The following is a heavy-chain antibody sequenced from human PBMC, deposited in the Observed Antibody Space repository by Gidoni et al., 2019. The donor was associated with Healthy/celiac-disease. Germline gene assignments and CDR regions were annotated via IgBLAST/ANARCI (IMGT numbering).Heavy chain of an antibody. CDR3: ARDRRGYSGFRPSYYFDY. Sequence: QVQLQESGPGLVKPSQTLSLTCTVSGGSISSGGYYWSWIRQHPGKALEWIGYIYYSGSTYYNPSLKSRVTISVDTSKNQFSLKLSSVTAADTAVYYCARDRRGYSGFRPSYYFDYWGQGTLVTVSS. V-gene: IGHV4-31*03. D-gene: IGHD5-12*01. CDR2: IYYSGST. J-gene: IGHJ4*02. CDR1: GGSISSGGYY.